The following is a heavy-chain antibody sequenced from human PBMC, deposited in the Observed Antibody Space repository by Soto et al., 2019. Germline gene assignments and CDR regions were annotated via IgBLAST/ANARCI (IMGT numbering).Heavy chain of an antibody. CDR2: INHSGST. CDR3: ARALANYDILTGPPTHYYYGMDV. J-gene: IGHJ6*02. V-gene: IGHV4-34*01. CDR1: GGSFSGYY. D-gene: IGHD3-9*01. Sequence: PSETLSLTCAVYGGSFSGYYWSWIRQPPGKGLEWIGEINHSGSTNYNPSLKSRVTISVDTSKNQFSLKLSSVTAADTAVYYCARALANYDILTGPPTHYYYGMDVWGQGTTVPVSS.